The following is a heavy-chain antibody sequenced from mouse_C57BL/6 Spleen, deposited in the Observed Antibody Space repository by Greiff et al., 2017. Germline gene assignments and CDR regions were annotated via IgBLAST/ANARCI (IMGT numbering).Heavy chain of an antibody. Sequence: QVQLQQSGAELVRPGASVKLSCQASGYTFTNSYINWVKQRPGQGLAWIARIYPGSGNTYYTEKFKGKATLTAEKSSSTAYMQLSSLTSEDSAVYFCAREGYDGYDFDYWGQGTTLTVAS. CDR2: IYPGSGNT. J-gene: IGHJ2*01. D-gene: IGHD2-2*01. CDR3: AREGYDGYDFDY. CDR1: GYTFTNSY. V-gene: IGHV1-76*01.